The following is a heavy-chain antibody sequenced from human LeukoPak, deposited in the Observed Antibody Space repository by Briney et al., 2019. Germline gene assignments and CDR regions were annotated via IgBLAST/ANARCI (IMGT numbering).Heavy chain of an antibody. CDR2: INWNGGST. CDR3: ARDLGDCSSTSCPVGY. Sequence: GGSLRLSCAPSGFTFDDYGMSWVRQAPGKGLEWVSCINWNGGSTGYADSVKGRFTISRDNAKNSLYLQMNSLRAEDTALYYCARDLGDCSSTSCPVGYWGQGTLVTVSS. J-gene: IGHJ4*02. CDR1: GFTFDDYG. V-gene: IGHV3-20*04. D-gene: IGHD2-2*01.